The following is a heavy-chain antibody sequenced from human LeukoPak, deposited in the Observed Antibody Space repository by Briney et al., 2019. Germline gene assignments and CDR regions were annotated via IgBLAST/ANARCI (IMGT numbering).Heavy chain of an antibody. CDR3: ARDLIGSTPWHYYMDV. CDR1: GGTFSSYA. CDR2: IIPILGIA. V-gene: IGHV1-69*04. Sequence: SVKVSCKASGGTFSSYAISWVRQAPGQGLEWMGRIIPILGIANYAQKFQGRVTITADKSTSTAYMELSSLRSEDTAVYYCARDLIGSTPWHYYMDVWGKGTTVTVSS. J-gene: IGHJ6*03. D-gene: IGHD2-2*01.